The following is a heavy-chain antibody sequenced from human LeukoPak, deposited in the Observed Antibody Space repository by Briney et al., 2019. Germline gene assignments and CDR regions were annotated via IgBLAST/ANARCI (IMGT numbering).Heavy chain of an antibody. Sequence: ASEILSLTCAVYGGSFSGYYWSWIRQPPGKGLEWIGEINHSGSTNYNPSLKSRVTISVDTSKNQFSLKLSSVTAADTAVYYCARALGVVVVTAYYFDYWGQGTLVTVSS. CDR1: GGSFSGYY. D-gene: IGHD3-22*01. V-gene: IGHV4-34*01. CDR3: ARALGVVVVTAYYFDY. CDR2: INHSGST. J-gene: IGHJ4*02.